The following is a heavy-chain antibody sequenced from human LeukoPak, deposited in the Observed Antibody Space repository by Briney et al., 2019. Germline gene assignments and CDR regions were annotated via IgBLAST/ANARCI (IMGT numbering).Heavy chain of an antibody. CDR3: ARDGYDLRSAGPPFDY. CDR2: INPSGGST. Sequence: ASVKVSCKASGYTFTSYYMHWVRQAPGQGLEWMGIINPSGGSTSYARKFQGRATMTRDTSTSTVYMELSSLRSEDTAVYYCARDGYDLRSAGPPFDYWGQGTLVTVSS. CDR1: GYTFTSYY. J-gene: IGHJ4*02. V-gene: IGHV1-46*01. D-gene: IGHD4-17*01.